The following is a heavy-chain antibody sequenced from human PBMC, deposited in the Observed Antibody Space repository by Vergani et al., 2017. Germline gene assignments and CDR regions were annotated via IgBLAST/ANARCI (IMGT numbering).Heavy chain of an antibody. Sequence: QVQLVESGGGVVQRGGSLRLSCATSGFTLSNYDMQWIRQGPGKGLEFVAFIQFDGSNQYYADSVKGQFTLSRDFAKNTLYLQMNSLRTDDTATYYCAKHFRGWGIDYWGRGTQVIVSS. CDR1: GFTLSNYD. V-gene: IGHV3-30*02. J-gene: IGHJ4*02. D-gene: IGHD3-16*01. CDR3: AKHFRGWGIDY. CDR2: IQFDGSNQ.